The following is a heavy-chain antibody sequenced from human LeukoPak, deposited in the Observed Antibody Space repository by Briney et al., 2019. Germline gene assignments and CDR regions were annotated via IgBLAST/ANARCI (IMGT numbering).Heavy chain of an antibody. Sequence: ASVKDSCKASGYTFTGYYIHWVRQAPGQGREWMGWINPNSGGTNYAQKFQGRVTMNRDTSISTAYMELSRLRSDDTAVYYCAKALMVRGHFDYWGQGSLVTVSS. CDR3: AKALMVRGHFDY. V-gene: IGHV1-2*02. CDR2: INPNSGGT. J-gene: IGHJ4*02. CDR1: GYTFTGYY. D-gene: IGHD3-10*01.